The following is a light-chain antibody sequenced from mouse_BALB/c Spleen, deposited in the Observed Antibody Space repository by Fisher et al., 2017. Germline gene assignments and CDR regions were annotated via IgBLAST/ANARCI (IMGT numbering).Light chain of an antibody. Sequence: IVLTQTPALMSASPGEKVTMTCSASSSVSYMYWYQQKPRSSPKPWIYLTSNLASGVPARFSGSGSGTSYSLTISSMEAEDAATYYCQQWSSNPMYTFGGGTKLEIK. J-gene: IGKJ2*01. CDR3: QQWSSNPMYT. CDR2: LTS. CDR1: SSVSY. V-gene: IGKV4-68*01.